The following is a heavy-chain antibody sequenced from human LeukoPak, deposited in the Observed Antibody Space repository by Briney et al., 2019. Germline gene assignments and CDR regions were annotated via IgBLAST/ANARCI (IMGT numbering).Heavy chain of an antibody. J-gene: IGHJ4*02. Sequence: PSETLSLTCTVSGGSIRRYYWSCIRQPPGKGLEWSGHIYYSGSTNYNPSPKSRVTISLEESKDQFSLKLSSVTAAGTAVYYCARDGSSIWSGFDYWGQGTLVTVSS. CDR2: IYYSGST. CDR1: GGSIRRYY. V-gene: IGHV4-59*12. D-gene: IGHD6-13*01. CDR3: ARDGSSIWSGFDY.